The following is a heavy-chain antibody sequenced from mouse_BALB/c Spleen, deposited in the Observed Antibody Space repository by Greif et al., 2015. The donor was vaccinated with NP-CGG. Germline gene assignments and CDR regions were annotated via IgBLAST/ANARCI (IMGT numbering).Heavy chain of an antibody. D-gene: IGHD2-14*01. Sequence: VQLKESGGGLVKPGGSLKLSCAASGFTFSSCTMSWVRQTPEKRLGWVATISSGGSYTYYPDSVKGRFTISRDNAKNTLYLQMSSLKSEDTAMYYCTRGGNYAMDYWGQGTSVTVSS. CDR1: GFTFSSCT. CDR3: TRGGNYAMDY. V-gene: IGHV5-6-4*01. CDR2: ISSGGSYT. J-gene: IGHJ4*01.